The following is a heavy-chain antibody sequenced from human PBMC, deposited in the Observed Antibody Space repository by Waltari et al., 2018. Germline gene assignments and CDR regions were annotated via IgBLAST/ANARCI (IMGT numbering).Heavy chain of an antibody. V-gene: IGHV4-39*01. CDR2: IYYSGST. D-gene: IGHD2-21*01. CDR3: ARLGVWHIVVASAFDI. J-gene: IGHJ3*02. Sequence: QLQLQESGPGLVKPSETLSLTCTVSGGSISSSSYYWGWIRQPPGKGLEWIGSIYYSGSTYYSPSLKSRVTISVDTSKNQFSLKLSSVTAADTAVYYCARLGVWHIVVASAFDIWGQGTMVTVSS. CDR1: GGSISSSSYY.